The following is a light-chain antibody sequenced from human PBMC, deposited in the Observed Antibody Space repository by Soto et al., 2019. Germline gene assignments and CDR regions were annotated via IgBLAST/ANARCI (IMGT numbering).Light chain of an antibody. J-gene: IGKJ3*01. V-gene: IGKV1-27*01. CDR1: QDISNY. Sequence: DIQMTQSPSSLSATVGDRVTITCRASQDISNYLAWHQQKPGKVPKLLIYAASTLQPVVPSRFSGSGSGIDFTLTIISLQPEDVATYYCQKYNGAPPETFGPGTKVAIK. CDR2: AAS. CDR3: QKYNGAPPET.